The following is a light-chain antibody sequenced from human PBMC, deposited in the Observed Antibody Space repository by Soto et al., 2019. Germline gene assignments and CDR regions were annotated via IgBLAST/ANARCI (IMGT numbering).Light chain of an antibody. J-gene: IGKJ1*01. V-gene: IGKV1-5*01. CDR3: QQYNSYSWT. CDR2: DAS. CDR1: QSLGNW. Sequence: DIQMTQSPSTLSASVGARVTITCRASQSLGNWLAWYQQKPGKAPKLLIYDASILESGVSSRFSGSGSGTEFTLTISSLQPDDFGTYYCQQYNSYSWTFGQGTKV.